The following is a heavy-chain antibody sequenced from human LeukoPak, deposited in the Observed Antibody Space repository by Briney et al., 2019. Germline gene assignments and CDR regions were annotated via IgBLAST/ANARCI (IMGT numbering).Heavy chain of an antibody. J-gene: IGHJ2*01. D-gene: IGHD3-3*02. CDR3: ARVGDHFHWNLDL. CDR2: IYSGATT. CDR1: GFTVSTKY. V-gene: IGHV3-53*01. Sequence: GGSLGLSCAASGFTVSTKYMNWVRQAPGKGLEWVSIIYSGATTYYADSVKGRFTISRDTSKNTVSLQMNSLRAEDTAVYFCARVGDHFHWNLDLWGRGTLVTVSS.